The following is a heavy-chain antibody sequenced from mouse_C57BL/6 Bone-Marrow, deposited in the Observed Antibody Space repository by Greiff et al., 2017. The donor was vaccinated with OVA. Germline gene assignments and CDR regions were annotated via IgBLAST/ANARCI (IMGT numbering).Heavy chain of an antibody. CDR3: TTPPHFSYGWYYFDY. CDR2: IDPEDGDT. V-gene: IGHV14-1*01. Sequence: VQLQQSGAELVRPGASVKLSCTASGFNIKDYYMHWVKQRPEQGLEWIGRIDPEDGDTEYAPKFQGKATLTADTSSNTAYLQLSSLTSEDTAVYYCTTPPHFSYGWYYFDYWGQGTTLTVSS. D-gene: IGHD2-2*01. CDR1: GFNIKDYY. J-gene: IGHJ2*01.